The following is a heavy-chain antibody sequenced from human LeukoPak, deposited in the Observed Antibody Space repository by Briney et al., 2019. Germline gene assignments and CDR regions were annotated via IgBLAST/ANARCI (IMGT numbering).Heavy chain of an antibody. CDR3: ASSPSYGD. J-gene: IGHJ4*02. D-gene: IGHD4-17*01. V-gene: IGHV4-61*02. CDR1: GGSISSGSYY. Sequence: PSETLSLTCTVSGGSISSGSYYWSWIRQPAGKGVEWIGRIYSSGSTNYNPSLKSRVTISVDRSKSQFSLKLNSVTAADTAVYYCASSPSYGDWGQGTLVTVSS. CDR2: IYSSGST.